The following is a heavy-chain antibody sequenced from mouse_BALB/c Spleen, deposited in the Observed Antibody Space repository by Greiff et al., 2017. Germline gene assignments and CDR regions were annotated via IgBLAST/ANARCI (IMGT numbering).Heavy chain of an antibody. D-gene: IGHD2-10*01. V-gene: IGHV3-2*02. CDR3: ARPYYGNYAWFAY. CDR1: GYSITSDYA. Sequence: DVKLQESGPGLVKPSQSLSLTCTVTGYSITSDYAWNWIRQFPGNKLEWMGYISYSGSTSYNPSLKSRISITRDTSKNQFFLQLNSVTTEDTATYYCARPYYGNYAWFAYWGQGTLVTVSA. J-gene: IGHJ3*01. CDR2: ISYSGST.